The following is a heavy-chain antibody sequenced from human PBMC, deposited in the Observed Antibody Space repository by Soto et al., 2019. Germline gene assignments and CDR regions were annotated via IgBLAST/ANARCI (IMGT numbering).Heavy chain of an antibody. CDR1: GGTFSIYA. CDR3: ARGITVVRVVIKDCKDV. D-gene: IGHD3-3*01. Sequence: SVKVSCKASGGTFSIYAISWVRQAPGQGLEWMGGIIPIFGTANYAQKFQGRVTITADESTSTAYMELSSLRSEDTALYYCARGITVVRVVIKDCKDVWGQVTRITVAS. J-gene: IGHJ6*02. V-gene: IGHV1-69*13. CDR2: IIPIFGTA.